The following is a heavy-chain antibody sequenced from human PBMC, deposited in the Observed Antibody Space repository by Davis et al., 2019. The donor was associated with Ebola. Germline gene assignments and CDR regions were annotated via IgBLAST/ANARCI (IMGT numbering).Heavy chain of an antibody. Sequence: GESLKISCAASGFTFSSYAMSWVRQAPGKGLEWVSAISGSGGSTYYADSVKGRFTTSRDNSKNTLYLQMNSLRAEDTAVYYCAKDRVVVAATPDWFDPWGQGTLVTVSS. D-gene: IGHD2-15*01. CDR1: GFTFSSYA. CDR2: ISGSGGST. J-gene: IGHJ5*02. V-gene: IGHV3-23*01. CDR3: AKDRVVVAATPDWFDP.